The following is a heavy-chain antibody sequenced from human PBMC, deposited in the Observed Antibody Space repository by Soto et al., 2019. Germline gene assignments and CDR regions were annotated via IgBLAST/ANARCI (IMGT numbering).Heavy chain of an antibody. D-gene: IGHD3-3*01. CDR3: AKTRAYYDFWSGSSNNWFDP. CDR1: GFTFSTYA. J-gene: IGHJ5*02. CDR2: ISGSGGST. Sequence: EVQLLESGGGLVQPGGSLRLSCAASGFTFSTYAMTWARQAPGKGLGWVSAISGSGGSTYYADSVKGRFTISRDNSKNTLYLQMNSLRAEDTAVYYCAKTRAYYDFWSGSSNNWFDPWGQGTLVTVSS. V-gene: IGHV3-23*01.